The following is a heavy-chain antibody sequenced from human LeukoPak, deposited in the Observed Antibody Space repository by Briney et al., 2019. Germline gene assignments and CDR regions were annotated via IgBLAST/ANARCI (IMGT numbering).Heavy chain of an antibody. CDR3: ARDGNSYGYPLYYFDY. V-gene: IGHV1-46*01. D-gene: IGHD5-18*01. CDR2: INPSGGST. CDR1: GYTFTSYY. J-gene: IGHJ4*02. Sequence: ASVKVSCKASGYTFTSYYMHWVRQAPGQGLEWMGIINPSGGSTSYAQKFQGRVTMTRDTSTSTVYMELSSLRSEDTAVYYCARDGNSYGYPLYYFDYWGQGTLSPSPQ.